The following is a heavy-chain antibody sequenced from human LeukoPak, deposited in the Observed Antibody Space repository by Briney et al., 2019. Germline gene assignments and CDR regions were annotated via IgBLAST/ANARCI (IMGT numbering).Heavy chain of an antibody. D-gene: IGHD2/OR15-2a*01. CDR1: GGSISRSSYY. J-gene: IGHJ4*02. CDR2: IYYSGTT. V-gene: IGHV4-39*01. CDR3: ARRLSTRSYYLDD. Sequence: SETLSLTCTVSGGSISRSSYYWGWIRQPPGKGLEWIGDIYYSGTTNYNPSLKSRVTMSVDTSKNQFSLKLNSATAADTAVYYCARRLSTRSYYLDDWGQGTLVTVSS.